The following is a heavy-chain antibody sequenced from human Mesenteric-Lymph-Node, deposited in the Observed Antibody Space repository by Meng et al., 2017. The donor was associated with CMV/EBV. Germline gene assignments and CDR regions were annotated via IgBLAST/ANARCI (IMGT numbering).Heavy chain of an antibody. D-gene: IGHD5-18*01. CDR1: GFSLSTSGVG. V-gene: IGHV2-5*01. Sequence: SGPTLVKPTQTLTLTCTFSGFSLSTSGVGVGWIRQPPGKALEWLALIYWNDDKRYSPSLKSRLTITKDTSKNQVVLTMTNMDLVDTATYYCAQGYSYGYGYYYGMDVWGQGTTVTVSS. J-gene: IGHJ6*02. CDR3: AQGYSYGYGYYYGMDV. CDR2: IYWNDDK.